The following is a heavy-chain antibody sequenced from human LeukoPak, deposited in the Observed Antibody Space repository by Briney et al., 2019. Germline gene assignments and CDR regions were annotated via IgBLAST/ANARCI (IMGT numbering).Heavy chain of an antibody. D-gene: IGHD3-10*01. J-gene: IGHJ4*02. V-gene: IGHV1-69*04. CDR3: ARDPAYGSGSYLSPSYFDY. CDR2: IIPILGIA. CDR1: RGTFSSYA. Sequence: GASVKVSCKASRGTFSSYAISWVRQAPGQGLEWMGRIIPILGIANYAQKFQGRVTITADRSTSTAYMELSSLRSEDTAVYYCARDPAYGSGSYLSPSYFDYWGQGTLVTVSS.